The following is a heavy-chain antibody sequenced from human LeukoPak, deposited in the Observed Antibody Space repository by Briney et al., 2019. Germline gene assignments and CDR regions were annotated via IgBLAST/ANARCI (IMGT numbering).Heavy chain of an antibody. CDR2: ISSSSSYI. V-gene: IGHV3-21*01. CDR1: RFTFSSYS. J-gene: IGHJ4*02. CDR3: AREGDGYKYYFDY. D-gene: IGHD5-24*01. Sequence: GGSLRLSCSASRFTFSSYSMNWVRQAPGKGLEWVSSISSSSSYIYYADSVKGRFTISRDNAKNSLYLQMNSLRAEDTAVYYCAREGDGYKYYFDYWGQGTLVTVSS.